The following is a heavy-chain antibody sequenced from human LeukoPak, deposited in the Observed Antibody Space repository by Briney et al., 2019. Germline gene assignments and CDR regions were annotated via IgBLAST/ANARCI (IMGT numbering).Heavy chain of an antibody. D-gene: IGHD6-19*01. V-gene: IGHV3-21*01. CDR1: GFTFSSYS. Sequence: PGGSLRLSCAASGFTFSSYSMNWVRQAPGKGLEWVSSISSSSSYIYYADSVKGRFTISRDNAKNSLYLQMNSLRAEDTAVYYCARDGNTAYSSGWPDAFDIWGQGTMVTVSS. CDR3: ARDGNTAYSSGWPDAFDI. CDR2: ISSSSSYI. J-gene: IGHJ3*02.